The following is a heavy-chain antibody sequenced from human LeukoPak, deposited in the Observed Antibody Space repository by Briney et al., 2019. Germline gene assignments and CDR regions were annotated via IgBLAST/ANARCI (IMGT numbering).Heavy chain of an antibody. J-gene: IGHJ4*02. CDR3: AKDAQRGFDYSNSLEY. D-gene: IGHD4-11*01. V-gene: IGHV3-33*06. CDR2: IWSGGTNR. Sequence: PGGSLRLSCAATGFTFNLYAMHWVRQAPGKGLEWVAVIWSGGTNRYYADSVKGRFTISRDDAGKTVYLQMSSLRPEDTGVYYCAKDAQRGFDYSNSLEYWGQGTPLTVST. CDR1: GFTFNLYA.